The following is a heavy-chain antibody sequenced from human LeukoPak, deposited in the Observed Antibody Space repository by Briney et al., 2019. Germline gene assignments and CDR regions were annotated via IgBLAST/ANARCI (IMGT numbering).Heavy chain of an antibody. J-gene: IGHJ5*02. Sequence: ASVKVSCKASGYTFTSYYMHWVRQAPGQGLEWMGITNPSGGSTNYAQKFQGRVTMTRDMSTSTVYMELSSLRSEDTAMYYCARALPHRRLMDTTMEQHWFDPWGQGTLVTVSS. CDR2: TNPSGGST. CDR1: GYTFTSYY. D-gene: IGHD5-18*01. CDR3: ARALPHRRLMDTTMEQHWFDP. V-gene: IGHV1-46*01.